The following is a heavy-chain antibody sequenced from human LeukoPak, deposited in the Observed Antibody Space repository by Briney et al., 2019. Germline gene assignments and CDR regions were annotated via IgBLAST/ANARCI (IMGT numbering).Heavy chain of an antibody. J-gene: IGHJ4*02. Sequence: GGSLRLSCAASGFTFSSYPMTWVRQAPGKGPEWVSFISDSGGITYYADSVKGRFTISRDNSKNTLYLQMNSLRAEDTAVYYCAKNTQYSGYYYCWGQGTLVAVSS. V-gene: IGHV3-23*01. CDR1: GFTFSSYP. CDR2: ISDSGGIT. D-gene: IGHD6-6*01. CDR3: AKNTQYSGYYYC.